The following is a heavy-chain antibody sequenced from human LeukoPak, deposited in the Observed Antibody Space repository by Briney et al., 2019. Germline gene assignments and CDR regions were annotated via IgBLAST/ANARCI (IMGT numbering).Heavy chain of an antibody. CDR1: GFTFNTYW. V-gene: IGHV3-74*01. J-gene: IGHJ6*02. CDR3: ARGGGLDV. D-gene: IGHD3-16*01. Sequence: GGSLRLSCAASGFTFNTYWMHWVRQAPGKGLVWVSRINGDGSTTYYADSVKGRFTISRDNAKNTLYLQMNSLRAEDTAVYFCARGGGLDVWGQGATVTVSS. CDR2: INGDGSTT.